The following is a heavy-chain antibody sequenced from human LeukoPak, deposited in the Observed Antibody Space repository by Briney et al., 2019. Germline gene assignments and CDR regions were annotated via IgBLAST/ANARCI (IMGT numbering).Heavy chain of an antibody. CDR2: ISSSSTYI. D-gene: IGHD3-10*01. J-gene: IGHJ6*02. V-gene: IGHV3-21*01. CDR1: GFTFSSYS. Sequence: GGSLRLSCAASGFTFSSYSMNWVRQAPGKGLEWVSSISSSSTYIYYADSVKGRFPISRDNAKNSVYLQMNSLRAEDTAVYYCARDGYNGSVNYYSTLSSYGMDVWGQGTTVTVSS. CDR3: ARDGYNGSVNYYSTLSSYGMDV.